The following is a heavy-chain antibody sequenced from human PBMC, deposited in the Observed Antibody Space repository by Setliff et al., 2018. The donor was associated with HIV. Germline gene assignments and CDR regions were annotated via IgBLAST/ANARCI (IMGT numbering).Heavy chain of an antibody. D-gene: IGHD3-22*01. J-gene: IGHJ4*02. Sequence: SETLSLTCLVFGYSINSTSYYWGWIRQPPGQGLEWIGSISYSGDTFYNTSLKTRITISVDTSKNHLSLKVSSLTAADTAVYYCARAPYYDYRGLAVYYFDYWGQGTLVTVSS. CDR1: GYSINSTSYY. V-gene: IGHV4-39*07. CDR3: ARAPYYDYRGLAVYYFDY. CDR2: ISYSGDT.